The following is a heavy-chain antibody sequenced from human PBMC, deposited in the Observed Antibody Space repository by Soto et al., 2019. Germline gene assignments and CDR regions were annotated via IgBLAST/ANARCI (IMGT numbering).Heavy chain of an antibody. Sequence: ASVKVSCKASGYTFTSYYMHWVRQAPGQGLEWMGIINPSGGSTSYAQKFQGRVTMTRDTSTSTVYMELSSLRSEDTAVYYCARDWDGITIFGVVKYYMDVWGKGTTVTVSS. CDR1: GYTFTSYY. D-gene: IGHD3-3*01. J-gene: IGHJ6*03. CDR2: INPSGGST. V-gene: IGHV1-46*03. CDR3: ARDWDGITIFGVVKYYMDV.